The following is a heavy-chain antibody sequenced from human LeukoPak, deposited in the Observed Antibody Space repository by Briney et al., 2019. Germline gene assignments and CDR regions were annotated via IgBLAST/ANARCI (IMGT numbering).Heavy chain of an antibody. Sequence: SETLSLTCTVSGGSISSSSYYWGWIRQPPGKGLEWIGSIYYSGSTYYNPSLKSRVTISVDTSKNQFSLKLSSVTAADTAVYYCAQQLVRWFDPWGQGTLVTVSS. V-gene: IGHV4-39*01. CDR1: GGSISSSSYY. J-gene: IGHJ5*02. D-gene: IGHD6-13*01. CDR2: IYYSGST. CDR3: AQQLVRWFDP.